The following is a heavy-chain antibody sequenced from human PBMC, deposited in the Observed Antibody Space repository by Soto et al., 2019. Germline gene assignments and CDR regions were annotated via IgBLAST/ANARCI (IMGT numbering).Heavy chain of an antibody. D-gene: IGHD6-19*01. V-gene: IGHV3-23*01. CDR2: ISGSGGST. CDR3: AKDLLVFKVAGPFDY. CDR1: GFTFSSYA. Sequence: EVQLLESGGGLVQPGGSLRLSCAASGFTFSSYAMSWVRQAPGKGLEWVSAISGSGGSTYYADSVKGRFTISRDNSKNKLYLQMNSLRAEDTAVYYCAKDLLVFKVAGPFDYWGQGTLVTGSS. J-gene: IGHJ4*02.